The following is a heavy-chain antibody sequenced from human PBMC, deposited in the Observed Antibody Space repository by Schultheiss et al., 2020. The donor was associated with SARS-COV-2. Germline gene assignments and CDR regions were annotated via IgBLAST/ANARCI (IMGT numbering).Heavy chain of an antibody. V-gene: IGHV4-38-2*01. CDR2: IYHSGST. J-gene: IGHJ4*02. Sequence: SETLSLTCAVSGYSISSGYYWGWIRQPPGKGLEWIGSIYHSGSTYYNPSLKSRVTISVDTSKNQFSLKLSSVTAADTAVYYCARYLWLLRAFDSWGQGTLVTVSS. D-gene: IGHD3-22*01. CDR1: GYSISSGYY. CDR3: ARYLWLLRAFDS.